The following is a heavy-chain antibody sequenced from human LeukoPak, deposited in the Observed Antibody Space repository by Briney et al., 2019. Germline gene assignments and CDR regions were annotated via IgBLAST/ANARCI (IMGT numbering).Heavy chain of an antibody. CDR3: AKALSTLRYFDWLSPFDY. CDR2: IRCDGSNK. Sequence: PGGSLRLSCAASGFTFSSYGMHWVRQAPGKGLEWVAFIRCDGSNKYYADSVNGRFTISRDNSKNTLYLQMNSLRAEDTAVYYCAKALSTLRYFDWLSPFDYWGQGTLVTVSS. D-gene: IGHD3-9*01. V-gene: IGHV3-30*02. J-gene: IGHJ4*02. CDR1: GFTFSSYG.